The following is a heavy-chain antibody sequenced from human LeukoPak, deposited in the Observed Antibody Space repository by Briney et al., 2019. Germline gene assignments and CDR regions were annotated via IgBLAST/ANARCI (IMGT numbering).Heavy chain of an antibody. CDR3: ARTRASRYGMDV. V-gene: IGHV1-2*02. J-gene: IGHJ6*02. CDR2: INPNSGGT. CDR1: GYTFTGYY. D-gene: IGHD2-2*01. Sequence: GSSVKVSCKASGYTFTGYYMHWVRQAPGQGLEWMGWINPNSGGTNYAQKFQGRVTMTRDTSISTAYMELSRLRSDDTAVYYCARTRASRYGMDVWGQGTTVTVSS.